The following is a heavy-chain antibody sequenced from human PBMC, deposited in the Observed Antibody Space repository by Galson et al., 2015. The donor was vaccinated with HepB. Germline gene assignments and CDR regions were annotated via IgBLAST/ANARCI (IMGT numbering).Heavy chain of an antibody. J-gene: IGHJ4*02. CDR2: IYYSGST. V-gene: IGHV4-30-4*01. CDR3: ARDNDYGDYLAYY. CDR1: GGSISSGDYY. D-gene: IGHD4-17*01. Sequence: TLSLTCTVSGGSISSGDYYWSWIRQPPGKGLEWIGYIYYSGSTYYNPSLKSRATISVDTSKNQFSLKLSSVTAADTAVYYCARDNDYGDYLAYYWGQGTLVTVSS.